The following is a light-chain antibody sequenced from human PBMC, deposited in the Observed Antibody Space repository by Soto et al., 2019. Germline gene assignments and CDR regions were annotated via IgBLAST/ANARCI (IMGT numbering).Light chain of an antibody. CDR1: QGLVSW. CDR3: LQPSSFPLT. V-gene: IGKV1-12*01. J-gene: IGKJ4*01. CDR2: AAS. Sequence: DIQVTQSPSSVSASVGDRVTITCRASQGLVSWLAWYQQKPVKAPKLLIYAASSFQSGVPSRFSGSGSGTDFTITISSLQPEDFATYYCLQPSSFPLTFGGGTKVEIK.